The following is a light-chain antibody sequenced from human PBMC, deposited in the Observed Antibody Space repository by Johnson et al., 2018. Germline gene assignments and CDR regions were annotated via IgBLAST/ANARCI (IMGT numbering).Light chain of an antibody. Sequence: QSVLTQPPSVSAAPGQKVTISCSGSSSNIGNNYVSWYQQLPGTAPKLLIYENNKRPSGIPDRFSGSKSGTSATLGITGLQTGDEADYYCGPGDSSLSVGNVFGTGTKVTVL. CDR2: ENN. CDR3: GPGDSSLSVGNV. J-gene: IGLJ1*01. V-gene: IGLV1-51*02. CDR1: SSNIGNNY.